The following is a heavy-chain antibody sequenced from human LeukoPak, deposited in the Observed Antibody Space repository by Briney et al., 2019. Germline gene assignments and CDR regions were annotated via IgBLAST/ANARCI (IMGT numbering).Heavy chain of an antibody. D-gene: IGHD3-9*01. J-gene: IGHJ5*02. CDR3: ARDGSYYDILTGYGPYNWFDP. CDR2: ISSSSSSI. Sequence: SGGSLRLSCAASGFTFSDYSMNWVRQAPGKGLEWVSYISSSSSSIYYADSVKGRFTISRDNAKNSLYLQMNSLRAEDTAVYYCARDGSYYDILTGYGPYNWFDPWGQGTLVTVSS. V-gene: IGHV3-48*01. CDR1: GFTFSDYS.